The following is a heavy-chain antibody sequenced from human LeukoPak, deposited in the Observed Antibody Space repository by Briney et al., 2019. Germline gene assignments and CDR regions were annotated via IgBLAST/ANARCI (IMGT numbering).Heavy chain of an antibody. Sequence: GGSLRLSCAASGFTVSSNYMNWVRQAPGKGLEWVSVIYGGGKTYYADSVKGRFTPSRDNSKNMLFLQMHGLRVEDTAVYYCARDQATMIRNGFDVWGQGTTVTVSS. CDR2: IYGGGKT. V-gene: IGHV3-53*01. D-gene: IGHD3-10*01. J-gene: IGHJ6*02. CDR3: ARDQATMIRNGFDV. CDR1: GFTVSSNY.